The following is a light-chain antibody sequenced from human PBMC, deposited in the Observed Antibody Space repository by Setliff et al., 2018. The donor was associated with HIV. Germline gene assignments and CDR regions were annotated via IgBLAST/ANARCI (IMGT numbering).Light chain of an antibody. V-gene: IGLV2-14*01. CDR3: SSYAITNTLP. Sequence: QSVLAQPASVSGSPGQSITISCTGTSSDVGGYNYVSWYQQHPGKAPKLIIYEVRNRPSGVSSRFSGSKSGNTASLTISGLQTEDEADYYCSSYAITNTLPFGTGTRSPS. CDR1: SSDVGGYNY. CDR2: EVR. J-gene: IGLJ1*01.